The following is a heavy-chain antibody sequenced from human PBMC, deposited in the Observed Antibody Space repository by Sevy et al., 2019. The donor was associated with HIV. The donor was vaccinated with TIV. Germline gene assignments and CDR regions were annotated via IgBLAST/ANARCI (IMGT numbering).Heavy chain of an antibody. CDR3: ARNPYGMDV. CDR1: GYTFTSYG. J-gene: IGHJ6*02. Sequence: ASVKVSCKASGYTFTSYGISWVRQAPGQGLEWMGWISAYNGNTNYAQKLQGRVTMTTDTSTSTAYLELRSLSSDDTAVYYCARNPYGMDVWGQGTTVTVSS. CDR2: ISAYNGNT. V-gene: IGHV1-18*01.